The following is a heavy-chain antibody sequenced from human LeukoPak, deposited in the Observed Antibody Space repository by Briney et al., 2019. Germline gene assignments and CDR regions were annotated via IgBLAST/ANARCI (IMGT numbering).Heavy chain of an antibody. CDR1: GYTFTSYY. J-gene: IGHJ5*02. Sequence: ASVKVSCKASGYTFTSYYMHWVRQAPGQGLEWMGIINPSGGSTSYAQKFQGRVTMTRDMSTSTVYMELSSLRSEDTAVYYCARLYCSSTSCYGSGNWFDPWGQGTLVTVSS. D-gene: IGHD2-2*01. CDR2: INPSGGST. CDR3: ARLYCSSTSCYGSGNWFDP. V-gene: IGHV1-46*01.